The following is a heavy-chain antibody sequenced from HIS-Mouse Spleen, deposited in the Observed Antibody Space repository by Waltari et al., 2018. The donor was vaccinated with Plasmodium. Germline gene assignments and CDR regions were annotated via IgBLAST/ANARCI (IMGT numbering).Heavy chain of an antibody. D-gene: IGHD6-13*01. CDR1: GYTFTGYY. CDR3: ARVLGYKAAAGTFVEYFQH. J-gene: IGHJ1*01. Sequence: QVQLVQSGAEVKKPGASVKVSCKASGYTFTGYYMHWVRQAPGQGLEWMGWSNPNRGGTNSAQKVQGRVTMTRDTSISTAYMELGRLRSDDTAVYYCARVLGYKAAAGTFVEYFQHWGQGTLVTVSS. CDR2: SNPNRGGT. V-gene: IGHV1-2*02.